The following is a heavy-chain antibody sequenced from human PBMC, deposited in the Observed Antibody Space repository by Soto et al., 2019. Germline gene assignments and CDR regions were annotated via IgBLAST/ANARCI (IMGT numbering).Heavy chain of an antibody. CDR3: ARARADSSGWFDH. Sequence: QVQLVQSGAEVRKPGASVKVSCKASGYIFSGNYLHWVRRAPGQGLEWMAWINAKNGATNYAQKFRGRATVARDTSIRTTYLELSGLTSDDTAVYYCARARADSSGWFDHWGQGTQVTVSP. V-gene: IGHV1-2*02. CDR2: INAKNGAT. D-gene: IGHD6-19*01. CDR1: GYIFSGNY. J-gene: IGHJ5*02.